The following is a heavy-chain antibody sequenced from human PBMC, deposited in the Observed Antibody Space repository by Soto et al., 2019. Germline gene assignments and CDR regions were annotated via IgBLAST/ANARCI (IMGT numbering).Heavy chain of an antibody. CDR3: ARGEQLVHFDS. Sequence: GASVKVSCKASGYLFPDYYVHWVRQASGEGLEWMGRINPNGGGTNYAQKFEGRVTMPTDTSISTAYMELSRLNFDDTAVYYCARGEQLVHFDSWGQGTLVTVSS. D-gene: IGHD6-6*01. J-gene: IGHJ4*01. CDR2: INPNGGGT. V-gene: IGHV1-2*02. CDR1: GYLFPDYY.